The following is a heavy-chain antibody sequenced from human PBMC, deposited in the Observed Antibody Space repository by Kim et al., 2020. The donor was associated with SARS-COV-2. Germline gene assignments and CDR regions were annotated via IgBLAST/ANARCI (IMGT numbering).Heavy chain of an antibody. CDR3: VKEDTAVVPRGCISL. CDR1: GFTFSRFA. V-gene: IGHV3-64D*08. J-gene: IGHJ3*01. CDR2: ISGDGKNT. Sequence: GGSLRLSCSASGFTFSRFAMHWVRQSPGMRPEYVSAISGDGKNTYYADSVKGRFSIPRDNSRNTLYLQMTSLRPEDTALYYCVKEDTAVVPRGCISLWGQGTKVSVSS. D-gene: IGHD3-10*01.